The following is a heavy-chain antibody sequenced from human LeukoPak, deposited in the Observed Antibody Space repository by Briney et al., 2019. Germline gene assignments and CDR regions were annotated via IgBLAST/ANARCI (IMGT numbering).Heavy chain of an antibody. CDR1: GFTFSTYG. J-gene: IGHJ4*02. CDR3: AKDQIGWAPGYVSGPLDQ. CDR2: ISYDGYNK. V-gene: IGHV3-30*18. D-gene: IGHD6-19*01. Sequence: GRSLRLSCAASGFTFSTYGMHWVRQAPGKGLEWVAVISYDGYNKYYAYSVKGRFTISRDNSKNTVYLQMTSLRTEDTAVYYCAKDQIGWAPGYVSGPLDQWGQGTLVTVSS.